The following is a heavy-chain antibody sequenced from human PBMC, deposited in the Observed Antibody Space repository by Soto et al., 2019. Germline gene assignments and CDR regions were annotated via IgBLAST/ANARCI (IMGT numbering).Heavy chain of an antibody. CDR3: EGSWT. CDR2: ISGSSDRT. Sequence: EVQVLESGGDLVQPGGSLRLSCAASGFTIRNYAMSWVRQAPGKALEWVSGISGSSDRTYYADSVKGLFTISKDTSSYTLYLQMNSLRVEDTAVYQCEGSWTWGQGTMVTVSS. V-gene: IGHV3-23*01. J-gene: IGHJ3*01. CDR1: GFTIRNYA. D-gene: IGHD5-12*01.